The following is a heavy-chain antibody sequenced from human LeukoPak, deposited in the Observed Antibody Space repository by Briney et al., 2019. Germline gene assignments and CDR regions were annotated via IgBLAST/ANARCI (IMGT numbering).Heavy chain of an antibody. J-gene: IGHJ4*02. CDR3: ARIPYFYGSGAPYYFDY. D-gene: IGHD3-10*01. CDR1: EFTFSSYW. CDR2: INTDGSST. V-gene: IGHV3-74*01. Sequence: GGSLRLSCAASEFTFSSYWMHWVRQAPGKGLVWVSHINTDGSSTSHADSVKGRFTISRDNSKNTLYLQMNSVRAEDTAVYYCARIPYFYGSGAPYYFDYWGQGTLVTVSS.